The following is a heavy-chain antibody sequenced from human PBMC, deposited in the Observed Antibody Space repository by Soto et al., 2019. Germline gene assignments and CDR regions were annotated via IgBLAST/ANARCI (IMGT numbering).Heavy chain of an antibody. Sequence: PVGSRRLSGAASGFAFSSYAMSWVRQAPGKGLEWVSAISGSGGSTYYADSVKGRFTISRDNSKNTLYLQMNSLRAEDTAVYYCANPMGYFDYWGQGTLVTVSS. J-gene: IGHJ4*02. D-gene: IGHD3-10*01. CDR3: ANPMGYFDY. V-gene: IGHV3-23*01. CDR1: GFAFSSYA. CDR2: ISGSGGST.